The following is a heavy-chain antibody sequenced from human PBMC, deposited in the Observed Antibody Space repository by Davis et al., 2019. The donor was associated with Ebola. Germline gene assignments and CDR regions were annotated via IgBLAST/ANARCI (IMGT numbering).Heavy chain of an antibody. D-gene: IGHD2-21*01. Sequence: SVKVSCKASGGTLASYNINWVRQAPGQGLEWMGRIIPVLERTNYAERFQDRLTLTADKSTRTAYMELSSLTPEDTATYYCARGIANTKGGGNWFDPWGQGTLVLVSS. J-gene: IGHJ5*02. CDR2: IIPVLERT. V-gene: IGHV1-69*08. CDR3: ARGIANTKGGGNWFDP. CDR1: GGTLASYN.